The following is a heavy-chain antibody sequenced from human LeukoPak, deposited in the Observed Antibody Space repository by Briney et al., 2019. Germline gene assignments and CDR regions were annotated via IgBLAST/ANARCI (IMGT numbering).Heavy chain of an antibody. D-gene: IGHD5-12*01. CDR2: IIPILGIA. Sequence: SVKVSCKASGGTFSSYTISWVRQAPGQGLEWMGRIIPILGIASYAQKFQGRITITPDKSTSTAYMALSSLRSEDTAVYYCARGEQWLRPYDYWGQGTLVTVSS. CDR3: ARGEQWLRPYDY. CDR1: GGTFSSYT. V-gene: IGHV1-69*02. J-gene: IGHJ4*02.